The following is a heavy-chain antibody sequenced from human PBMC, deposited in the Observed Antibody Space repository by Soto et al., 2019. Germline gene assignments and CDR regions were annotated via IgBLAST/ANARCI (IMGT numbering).Heavy chain of an antibody. CDR2: IYHSGGT. CDR3: ARQAIVVVPAPKYGELDY. Sequence: SETLSLTCVVSGYSISSGYYWGWIRQSPGKGLELIGSIYHSGGTYYSPSLKSRVTISLETSKNQFSLKLSSVTAADAAVYYCARQAIVVVPAPKYGELDYCGQGTLVTVSS. CDR1: GYSISSGYY. J-gene: IGHJ4*02. V-gene: IGHV4-38-2*01. D-gene: IGHD2-2*01.